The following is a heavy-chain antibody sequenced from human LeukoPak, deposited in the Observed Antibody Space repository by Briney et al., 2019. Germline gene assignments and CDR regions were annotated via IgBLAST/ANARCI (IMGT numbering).Heavy chain of an antibody. CDR3: ARDYYDSSGFDI. V-gene: IGHV1-18*03. CDR1: GYTFTSYG. J-gene: IGHJ3*02. CDR2: ISTNSGNT. D-gene: IGHD3-22*01. Sequence: ASVKVSCKASGYTFTSYGVNWVRQAPGQGLEWMGWISTNSGNTNYAQQLQGRASLTTDASTSTVYMELRSLRSEDMAVYYCARDYYDSSGFDIWGQGTMVTVSS.